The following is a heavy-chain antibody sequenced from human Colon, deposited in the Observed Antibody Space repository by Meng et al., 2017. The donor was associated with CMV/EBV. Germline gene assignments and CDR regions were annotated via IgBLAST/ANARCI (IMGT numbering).Heavy chain of an antibody. J-gene: IGHJ4*01. D-gene: IGHD2-2*01. Sequence: QGHLQQWGAGLLKPSAPLSLPCAVYGELFSGYYWTWIRQPPGRGLEWIGESYYTGSTNYSPSLKSRVTISLDTSKNQFSLKLNSVTAADTAVYYCARATKSSCWEVLDYWGHGTLVTVSS. V-gene: IGHV4-34*01. CDR2: SYYTGST. CDR3: ARATKSSCWEVLDY. CDR1: GELFSGYY.